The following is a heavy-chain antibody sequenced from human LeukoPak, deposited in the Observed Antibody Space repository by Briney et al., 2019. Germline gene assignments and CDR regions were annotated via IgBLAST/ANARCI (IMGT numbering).Heavy chain of an antibody. Sequence: GGSLRLSCAASGFTFSSSAMSWVRQAPGKGLEWVSAISNNGGYTYYADSVQGRFTISRHNSKSTLCLQMNSLRAEDTAVYYCAKQLGYCSDGSCYFPYWGQGTLVTVSS. CDR3: AKQLGYCSDGSCYFPY. V-gene: IGHV3-23*01. CDR2: ISNNGGYT. D-gene: IGHD2-15*01. CDR1: GFTFSSSA. J-gene: IGHJ4*02.